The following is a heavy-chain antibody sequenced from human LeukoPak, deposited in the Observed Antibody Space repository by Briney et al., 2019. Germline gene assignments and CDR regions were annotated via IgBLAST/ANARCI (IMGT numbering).Heavy chain of an antibody. CDR1: GFTFSSYW. D-gene: IGHD2-2*01. Sequence: GGSLRLSCAASGFTFSSYWMSWVRQAPGKGLEWVAKINQGGSEKYYVDSVKGRFTISRDNAKNSLSLQMNSMRAEDTAVYDCAREQGYCSSASCRGDAFDVWGQGSMVSVSS. CDR2: INQGGSEK. J-gene: IGHJ3*01. CDR3: AREQGYCSSASCRGDAFDV. V-gene: IGHV3-7*01.